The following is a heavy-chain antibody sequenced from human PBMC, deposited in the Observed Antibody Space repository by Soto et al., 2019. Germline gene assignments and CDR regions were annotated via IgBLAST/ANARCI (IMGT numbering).Heavy chain of an antibody. D-gene: IGHD3-3*01. Sequence: GGSLRLSCASSGFTFSSYWMYWVRQAPGKGLVWVSRTNSDGSDTSYADSLTGRFTISRDNAENSLFLQMNSLRAEDTAVYYCARSRLSGHYLESWGQGVLVTVSS. CDR2: TNSDGSDT. J-gene: IGHJ4*02. CDR3: ARSRLSGHYLES. CDR1: GFTFSSYW. V-gene: IGHV3-74*01.